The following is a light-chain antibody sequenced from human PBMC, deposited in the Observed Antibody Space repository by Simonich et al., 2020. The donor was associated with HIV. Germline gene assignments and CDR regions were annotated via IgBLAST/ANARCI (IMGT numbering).Light chain of an antibody. V-gene: IGKV1-39*01. CDR2: AAS. CDR1: QSISSY. Sequence: DIQMTQSPSSLSASVGDRVTITCRASQSISSYLHWYQQKPGKAPKLLIYAASSLQSGVPSRFSGSGSGTDFTFTISSLQPEDFATYFCQQSYSTPWTFGQGTKVEIK. CDR3: QQSYSTPWT. J-gene: IGKJ1*01.